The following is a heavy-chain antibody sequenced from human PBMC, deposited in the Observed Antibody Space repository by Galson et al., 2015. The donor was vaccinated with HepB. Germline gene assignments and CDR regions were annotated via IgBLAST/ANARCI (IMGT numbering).Heavy chain of an antibody. D-gene: IGHD6-13*01. CDR1: GFTFSGYG. V-gene: IGHV3-30*03. J-gene: IGHJ1*01. CDR2: ISNDGSFD. CDR3: GRSRAGSSWYSVGY. Sequence: SLRLSCAASGFTFSGYGMQWVRQAPGKGLEWVAVISNDGSFDYSADSVKGRFTISRDNSKNTLFLLINSLRVEDSALYFCGRSRAGSSWYSVGYWGQGTLVTVSS.